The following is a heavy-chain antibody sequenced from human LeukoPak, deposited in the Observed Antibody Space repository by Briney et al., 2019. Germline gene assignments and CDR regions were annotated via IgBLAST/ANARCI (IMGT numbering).Heavy chain of an antibody. CDR2: IVVGSGNT. J-gene: IGHJ4*02. V-gene: IGHV1-58*01. Sequence: SVKVSCKASGFTFTSSAVQWVRQARGQRLEWIGWIVVGSGNTNYAQKFQERVTITRDMSTSTAYMELSSLRSEDTAVYYCAADPVTTDLRGYSGYDQCWGQGTPVTVSS. CDR1: GFTFTSSA. D-gene: IGHD5-12*01. CDR3: AADPVTTDLRGYSGYDQC.